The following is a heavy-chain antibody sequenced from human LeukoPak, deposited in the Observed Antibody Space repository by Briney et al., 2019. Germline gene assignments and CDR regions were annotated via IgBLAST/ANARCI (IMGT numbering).Heavy chain of an antibody. J-gene: IGHJ3*02. CDR2: ISWNSGSI. D-gene: IGHD1-1*01. Sequence: GRSLRLSCAASGFTFDDYAMHWVRQAPGKGLEWVSGISWNSGSIGYADSVKGRFTISRDNAKNSLYLQMNSLRAEDTALYYCAKVSPLDDAFDIWGPGTMVTVSS. V-gene: IGHV3-9*01. CDR1: GFTFDDYA. CDR3: AKVSPLDDAFDI.